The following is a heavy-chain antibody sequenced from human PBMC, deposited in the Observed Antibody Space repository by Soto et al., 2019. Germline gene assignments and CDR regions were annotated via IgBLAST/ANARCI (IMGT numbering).Heavy chain of an antibody. Sequence: ASETLSLTCSVSGASISRGAYYWSWIRQHPGKGLERIGNIYYSGSAYYNPSLKSRVAISVDTSQNQFSLRLSSVTAADTAVYYCASGVLANWGPENWFDPWGQGTLVTVSS. D-gene: IGHD7-27*01. J-gene: IGHJ5*02. CDR2: IYYSGSA. V-gene: IGHV4-31*03. CDR1: GASISRGAYY. CDR3: ASGVLANWGPENWFDP.